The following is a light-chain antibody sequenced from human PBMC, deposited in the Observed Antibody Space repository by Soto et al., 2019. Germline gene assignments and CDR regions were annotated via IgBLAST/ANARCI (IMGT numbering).Light chain of an antibody. CDR3: CSYAGSSTLYV. Sequence: QSALTQPASVSGSPGQSITISCTGTSSDVGSYNLVSWYQQHPGKAPKLMIYEGSKRPSGVSNRFSGSKSGNTASLTISGIQAEDEADYSCCSYAGSSTLYVFGTGTKVTVL. V-gene: IGLV2-23*01. CDR2: EGS. J-gene: IGLJ1*01. CDR1: SSDVGSYNL.